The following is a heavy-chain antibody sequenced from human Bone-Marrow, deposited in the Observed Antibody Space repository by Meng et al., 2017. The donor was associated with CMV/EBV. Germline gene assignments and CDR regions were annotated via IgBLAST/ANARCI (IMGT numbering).Heavy chain of an antibody. CDR1: GFTFSSYS. D-gene: IGHD2-2*01. J-gene: IGHJ6*02. V-gene: IGHV3-21*01. CDR2: ISSSSSYI. CDR3: ASWGYCSSTSCYFGEYYYYGMDG. Sequence: GESLKISCAASGFTFSSYSMNWVRQAPGKGLEWVSSISSSSSYIYYADSVKGRFTISRDNAKNSLYLQMNSLRAEDTAVYYCASWGYCSSTSCYFGEYYYYGMDGWGQGTTVTVSS.